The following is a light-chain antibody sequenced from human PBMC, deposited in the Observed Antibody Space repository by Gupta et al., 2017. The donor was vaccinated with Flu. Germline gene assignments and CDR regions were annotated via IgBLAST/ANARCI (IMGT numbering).Light chain of an antibody. Sequence: QSRLTQPPSVSGAPGQRLTISCTGSSSNLGAGYDVHWYQQLPGTAPKLLLYGNNHRPSGVPDRFSGSKSGTSASLAITGLQADDEGDYYCQSYDSSLRGSVFGGGTKLTVL. J-gene: IGLJ3*02. CDR2: GNN. V-gene: IGLV1-40*01. CDR3: QSYDSSLRGSV. CDR1: SSNLGAGYD.